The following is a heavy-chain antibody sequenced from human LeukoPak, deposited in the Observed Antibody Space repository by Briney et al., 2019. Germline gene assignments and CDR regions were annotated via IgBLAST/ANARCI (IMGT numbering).Heavy chain of an antibody. D-gene: IGHD6-19*01. Sequence: SETLSLTCTVSGGSISSYNWNWIRPPPGKGLEWNGYIYYSGSTNYNTSLKSRATISVDTSINQFSLRLSSVTVADRAVYYCARGYSSGFDFDYWGQGTLVTVSS. J-gene: IGHJ4*02. V-gene: IGHV4-59*01. CDR1: GGSISSYN. CDR3: ARGYSSGFDFDY. CDR2: IYYSGST.